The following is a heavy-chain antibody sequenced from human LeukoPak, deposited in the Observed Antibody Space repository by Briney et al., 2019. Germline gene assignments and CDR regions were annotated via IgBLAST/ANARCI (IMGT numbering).Heavy chain of an antibody. CDR2: IYTSGST. CDR1: GASISSYY. CDR3: ARDSPYYDFWSGYPSAPDY. V-gene: IGHV4-4*07. J-gene: IGHJ4*02. D-gene: IGHD3-3*01. Sequence: SETLSLTCTVSGASISSYYWSWIRQPAGKGLEWIGRIYTSGSTNYNPSLKSRVTMSVDTSKNQFSLKLSSVTAADTAVYYCARDSPYYDFWSGYPSAPDYWGQGTLVTVSS.